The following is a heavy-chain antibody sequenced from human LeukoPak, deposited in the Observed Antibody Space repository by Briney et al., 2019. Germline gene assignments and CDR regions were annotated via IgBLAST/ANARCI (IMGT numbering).Heavy chain of an antibody. J-gene: IGHJ4*02. D-gene: IGHD1-26*01. Sequence: GTSLRLSCAASGFTFSSYSMNWVRQAPGKGLEWVSSISSSSSYIYYADSVKGRFTISRDNAKNSLYLQMNSLRAEDTAVYYCARVVGVGATTIDYWGQGTLVTVSS. CDR3: ARVVGVGATTIDY. V-gene: IGHV3-21*01. CDR1: GFTFSSYS. CDR2: ISSSSSYI.